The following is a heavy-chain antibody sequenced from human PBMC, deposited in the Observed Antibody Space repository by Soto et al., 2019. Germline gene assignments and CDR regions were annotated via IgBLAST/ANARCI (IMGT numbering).Heavy chain of an antibody. D-gene: IGHD5-12*01. J-gene: IGHJ4*02. Sequence: GGSLRLSCAASGFTFSNAWMNWVRQAPGKGLEWVGRIKSKTDGGTIHYAAPVKGRFIISRDDSKDMFYLQMNSLKTEDTAVYYSVTISGYDTSWDHWGQGTLVTVSS. V-gene: IGHV3-15*07. CDR1: GFTFSNAW. CDR2: IKSKTDGGTI. CDR3: VTISGYDTSWDH.